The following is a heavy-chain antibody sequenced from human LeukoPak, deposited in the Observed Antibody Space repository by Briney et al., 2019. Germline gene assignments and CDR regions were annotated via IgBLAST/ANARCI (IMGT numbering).Heavy chain of an antibody. CDR3: AKDSQSVAFLLDDAFDL. V-gene: IGHV3-23*01. J-gene: IGHJ3*01. D-gene: IGHD2/OR15-2a*01. Sequence: QPGGSLRLSCKASGLTLSTYALSWVRQTPGKGLEWLSVISATGSTTYYADSVRGRFTISRDNSKNTLYLQMNSLRVEDTAVYYCAKDSQSVAFLLDDAFDLLGQRTIVTVSA. CDR1: GLTLSTYA. CDR2: ISATGSTT.